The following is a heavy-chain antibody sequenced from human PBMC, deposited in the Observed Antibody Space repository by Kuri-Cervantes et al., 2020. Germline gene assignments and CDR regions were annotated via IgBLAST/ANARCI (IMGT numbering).Heavy chain of an antibody. V-gene: IGHV3-48*03. D-gene: IGHD3-22*01. CDR2: ISSSGSTI. J-gene: IGHJ4*02. CDR3: ARDLPSGGYYDSSGHGGDY. Sequence: GESLKISCAASGFTFSSYEMNWVRQAPGKGLEWVSYISSSGSTIYYADSVKGRFTISRDNAKNSLYLQMNSLRAEDTAVYYCARDLPSGGYYDSSGHGGDYWGQGTLVTVSS. CDR1: GFTFSSYE.